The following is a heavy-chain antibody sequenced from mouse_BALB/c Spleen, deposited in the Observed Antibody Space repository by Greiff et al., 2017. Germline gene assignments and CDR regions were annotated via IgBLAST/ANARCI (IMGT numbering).Heavy chain of an antibody. CDR3: ARAGGPRFAY. V-gene: IGHV1-7*01. J-gene: IGHJ3*01. CDR2: INPSTGYT. Sequence: QVHVKQSGAELAKPGASVKMSCKASGYTFTSYWMHWVKPRPGQGLEWIGYINPSTGYTEYNQKFKDKATLTADKSSSTAYMQLSSLTSEDSAVYYCARAGGPRFAYWGQGTLVTVSA. CDR1: GYTFTSYW.